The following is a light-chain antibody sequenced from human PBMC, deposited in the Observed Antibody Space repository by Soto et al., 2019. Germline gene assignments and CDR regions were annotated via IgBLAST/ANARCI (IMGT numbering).Light chain of an antibody. CDR1: QSVSSN. CDR3: QQYNIWPWT. Sequence: EIVMTQSPATLSLSPGERVTLSCRASQSVSSNLAWYQQKPGQGPRILIFGSSTRATGIPARFSGSGSGTEFPLTISSLQSEDFAVYYCQQYNIWPWTCGQGTKVEIK. CDR2: GSS. V-gene: IGKV3-15*01. J-gene: IGKJ1*01.